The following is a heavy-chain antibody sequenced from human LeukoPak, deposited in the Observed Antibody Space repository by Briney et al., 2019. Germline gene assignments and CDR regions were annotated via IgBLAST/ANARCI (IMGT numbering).Heavy chain of an antibody. CDR2: ISSSSSYI. CDR3: ARVVRAAAVNWFGP. CDR1: GFTFSSYS. J-gene: IGHJ5*02. Sequence: GGSLRLSCAASGFTFSSYSMDWVRQAPGKGLEWVSSISSSSSYIYYADSVKGRFTISRDNAKNSLYLQMNSLRAEDTAVYYCARVVRAAAVNWFGPWGQGTLVTVSS. V-gene: IGHV3-21*01. D-gene: IGHD6-13*01.